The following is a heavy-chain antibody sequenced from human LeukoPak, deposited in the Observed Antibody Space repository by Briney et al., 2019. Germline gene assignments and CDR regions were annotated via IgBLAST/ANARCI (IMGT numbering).Heavy chain of an antibody. CDR3: AREDSGYGLHLDY. CDR1: GFAVIDNY. Sequence: GGSLRLSCAASGFAVIDNYMNWDRQAPGKGLEWVAVIYSGGNTYYADSVAGRFTISRDTATNTVYLQMNSLRADDTAVYYCAREDSGYGLHLDYWGQGTLVTVSS. J-gene: IGHJ4*02. CDR2: IYSGGNT. D-gene: IGHD5-12*01. V-gene: IGHV3-66*01.